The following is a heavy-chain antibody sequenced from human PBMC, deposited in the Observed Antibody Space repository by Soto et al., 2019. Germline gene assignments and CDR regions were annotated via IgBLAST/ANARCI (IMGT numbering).Heavy chain of an antibody. J-gene: IGHJ6*02. CDR2: IWSDGSNK. V-gene: IGHV3-33*01. CDR1: GFTFSSYG. D-gene: IGHD3-10*01. Sequence: QVQLVESGGGVVQPGRSLSLSCAASGFTFSSYGIHWVRQAPGKGLEWVAVIWSDGSNKYYADSVKGRFTISRDNTKNTLYLQMNSLRAEDTAVYYCARVVLVRGIKYHAMDVWGQGTTVTVSS. CDR3: ARVVLVRGIKYHAMDV.